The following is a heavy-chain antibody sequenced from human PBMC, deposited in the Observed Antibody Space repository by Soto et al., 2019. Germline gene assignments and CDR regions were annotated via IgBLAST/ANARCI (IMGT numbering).Heavy chain of an antibody. Sequence: GGSLRLSCAASGFTFSSYAMSWVRQAPGKGLEWVSAISGSGGNAYYADSVKGRFTISRDNSKNTLYLQMNSLRAEDTAVYYCATETGGVDYYYYYYLDVWGKGTTVTVSS. J-gene: IGHJ6*03. V-gene: IGHV3-23*01. CDR2: ISGSGGNA. CDR3: ATETGGVDYYYYYYLDV. D-gene: IGHD3-16*01. CDR1: GFTFSSYA.